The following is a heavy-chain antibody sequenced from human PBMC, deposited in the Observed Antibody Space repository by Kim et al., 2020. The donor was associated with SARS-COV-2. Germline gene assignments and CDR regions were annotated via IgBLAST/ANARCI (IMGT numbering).Heavy chain of an antibody. V-gene: IGHV3-30*18. CDR1: GFTFSSYG. D-gene: IGHD3-10*01. Sequence: GGSLRLSCAASGFTFSSYGMHWVRQAPGKGLEWVAVISYDGSNKYYADSVKGRFTISRDNSKNTLYLQMNSLRAEDTAVYYCAKEYGGITMVRGATYYFDYWGQGTLVTVSS. CDR3: AKEYGGITMVRGATYYFDY. J-gene: IGHJ4*02. CDR2: ISYDGSNK.